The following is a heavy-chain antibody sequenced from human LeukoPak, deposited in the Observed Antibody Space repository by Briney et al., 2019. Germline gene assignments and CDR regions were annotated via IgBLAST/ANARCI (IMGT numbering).Heavy chain of an antibody. CDR1: GYTFTSYG. CDR3: ARDHYYDSSRNGYDY. J-gene: IGHJ4*02. CDR2: ISAYNGNT. D-gene: IGHD3-22*01. Sequence: ASVKVSCKASGYTFTSYGISWVRQAPGQGLEWMGWISAYNGNTNYAQKLQGRVTTTTDTSTSTAYMELRSLRSDDTAVYYCARDHYYDSSRNGYDYWGQGTLVTVSS. V-gene: IGHV1-18*01.